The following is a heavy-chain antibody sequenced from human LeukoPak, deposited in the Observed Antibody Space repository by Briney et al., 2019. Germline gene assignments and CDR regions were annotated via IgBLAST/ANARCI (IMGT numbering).Heavy chain of an antibody. Sequence: SGPTLVKPTQTLTLTCTLSGLSLNTAGVGVGWIRQPPGKALEWLALIYWDDDKRYNPSLKTRLTIIKDTSKNQVVLTVTNMDPVDTATYYCAKAGYGSGSYLRYYYYGMDVWGQGTTVTVSS. V-gene: IGHV2-5*02. CDR1: GLSLNTAGVG. J-gene: IGHJ6*02. CDR2: IYWDDDK. CDR3: AKAGYGSGSYLRYYYYGMDV. D-gene: IGHD3-10*01.